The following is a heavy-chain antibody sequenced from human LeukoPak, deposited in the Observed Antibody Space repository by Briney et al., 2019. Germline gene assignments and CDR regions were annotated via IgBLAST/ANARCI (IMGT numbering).Heavy chain of an antibody. D-gene: IGHD6-13*01. J-gene: IGHJ4*02. V-gene: IGHV3-30*03. CDR2: ISYDGSNK. Sequence: PGRSLRLSCAASGFTFSSYGMHWVRQAPGKGLEWVAVISYDGSNKYYADSVKGRFTISRDNSKNTLYLQLNSLRDEDTAVYYCATTGGSWYDGSFDYWGQGTLVTVSS. CDR1: GFTFSSYG. CDR3: ATTGGSWYDGSFDY.